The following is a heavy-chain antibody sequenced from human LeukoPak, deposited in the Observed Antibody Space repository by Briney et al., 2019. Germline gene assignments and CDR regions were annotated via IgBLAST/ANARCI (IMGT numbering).Heavy chain of an antibody. D-gene: IGHD3-3*01. Sequence: GGSLRLSCAASGFTFSTYSMNWVRQAPGKGLEWVSSISSSSSYIYYADSVKGRFTISTDNAKNSLYLQMNSLRAEDTAVYYCARDAYYDFWSGYPRYFDYWGQGTLVTVSS. CDR1: GFTFSTYS. CDR3: ARDAYYDFWSGYPRYFDY. J-gene: IGHJ4*02. V-gene: IGHV3-21*01. CDR2: ISSSSSYI.